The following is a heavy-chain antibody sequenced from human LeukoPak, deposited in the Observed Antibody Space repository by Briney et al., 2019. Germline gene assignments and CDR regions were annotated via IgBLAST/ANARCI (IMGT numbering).Heavy chain of an antibody. J-gene: IGHJ4*02. V-gene: IGHV3-23*03. CDR1: GFTFSSYA. D-gene: IGHD1-26*01. Sequence: PGGSLRLSCAASGFTFSSYAMSWVRQAPGKGLEWVAVSYSGGTSQYAESVKGRFTISRDNSYNSLYLQMNSLRAEDTALYYCARVWELSFDHWGQGALVTVSS. CDR3: ARVWELSFDH. CDR2: SYSGGTS.